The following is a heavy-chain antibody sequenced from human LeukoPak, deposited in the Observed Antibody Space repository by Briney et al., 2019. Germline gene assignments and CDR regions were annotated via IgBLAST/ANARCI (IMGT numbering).Heavy chain of an antibody. V-gene: IGHV1-2*06. Sequence: ASVKVSCKASGYTFTSYDINWVRQATGQGLEWMGRINPNTGGTDYAQKFQGRVTMTRDTSISTAYIDLSRLRSDDTAVYYCARDYCSSTSCLFDYWGQGTLVTVSS. CDR2: INPNTGGT. CDR1: GYTFTSYD. CDR3: ARDYCSSTSCLFDY. J-gene: IGHJ4*02. D-gene: IGHD2-2*01.